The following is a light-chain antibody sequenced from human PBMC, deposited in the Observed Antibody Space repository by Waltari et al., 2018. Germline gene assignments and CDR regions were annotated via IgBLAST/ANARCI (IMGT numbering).Light chain of an antibody. CDR1: ATDIGGYNY. J-gene: IGLJ3*02. CDR2: DVS. Sequence: QSALTQPASVSGSPGQSITISCTGTATDIGGYNYVSLYQQHPGKAPKLVIFDVSSRPSGISYRFSASKFGNTASLTISGLQPDDEADYYCCSFTSSSTWVFGGGTKLTVL. V-gene: IGLV2-14*03. CDR3: CSFTSSSTWV.